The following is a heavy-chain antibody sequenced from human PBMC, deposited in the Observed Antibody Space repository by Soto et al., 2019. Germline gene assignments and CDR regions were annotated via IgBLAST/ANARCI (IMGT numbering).Heavy chain of an antibody. CDR3: ARPYYYYDSSGYYGSAFDI. J-gene: IGHJ3*02. CDR2: IIPIFGTA. V-gene: IGHV1-69*13. D-gene: IGHD3-22*01. CDR1: GGTFSSYA. Sequence: SVKVSCKASGGTFSSYAISWVRQAPGQGLEWMGGIIPIFGTANYAQKFQGRVTTTADESTSTAYMELSSLRSEDTAVYYCARPYYYYDSSGYYGSAFDIWGQGTMVTVPS.